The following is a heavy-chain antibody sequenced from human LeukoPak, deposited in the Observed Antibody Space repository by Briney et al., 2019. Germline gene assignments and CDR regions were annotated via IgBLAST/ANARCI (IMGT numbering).Heavy chain of an antibody. V-gene: IGHV4-4*07. CDR3: ARDGKTGYDILTGYYHKDAFDI. D-gene: IGHD3-9*01. CDR2: IYTSGST. Sequence: SETLSLTCTVSGGSISSYYWSWIRQPAGKGLEWIGRIYTSGSTNYNPSLKSRVTMSVDTSKNQFSLKLSPVTAADTAVYYCARDGKTGYDILTGYYHKDAFDIWGQGTMVTVSS. J-gene: IGHJ3*02. CDR1: GGSISSYY.